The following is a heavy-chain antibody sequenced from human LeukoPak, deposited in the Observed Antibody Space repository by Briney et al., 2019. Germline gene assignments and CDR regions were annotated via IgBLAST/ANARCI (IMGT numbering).Heavy chain of an antibody. CDR3: AKVSCGSSSCPLDY. J-gene: IGHJ4*02. CDR1: GFTFSSYA. D-gene: IGHD2-2*01. Sequence: GGSLRLSCAASGFTFSSYAMSWVRQAPGKGLEWVSVISGGGDITYYADSVRGRFTISRGNSKNTLYLQMNSLRAEDTAVYYCAKVSCGSSSCPLDYWGQGTLVTVSS. V-gene: IGHV3-23*01. CDR2: ISGGGDIT.